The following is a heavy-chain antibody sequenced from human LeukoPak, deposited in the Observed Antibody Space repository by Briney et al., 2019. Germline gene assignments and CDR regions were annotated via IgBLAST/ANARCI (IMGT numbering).Heavy chain of an antibody. CDR2: IIPMYGSP. V-gene: IGHV1-69*05. CDR1: GVTFISTA. J-gene: IGHJ4*02. D-gene: IGHD5-18*01. Sequence: GASVKVSCKASGVTFISTAINWVRQAPGQGLEWMGRIIPMYGSPNHAQKFQGRVTITTDESMSTAYMEVNSLTSEDTAVYFCARGMGYSYVLDYWGQGTLVTVSS. CDR3: ARGMGYSYVLDY.